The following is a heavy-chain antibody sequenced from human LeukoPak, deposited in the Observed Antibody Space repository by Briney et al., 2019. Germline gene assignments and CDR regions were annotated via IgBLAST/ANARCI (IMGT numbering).Heavy chain of an antibody. CDR2: ISYDGSNK. CDR1: GFTFSSYA. J-gene: IGHJ6*02. V-gene: IGHV3-30-3*01. CDR3: ARDWYYYDSSGLRTPYYYYYYGMDV. Sequence: GGSLRLSCAASGFTFSSYAMHWVRQAPGKGLEWVAVISYDGSNKYYADSVKGRFTFSRDNSKNTLYLQMNSLRAEDTAVYYCARDWYYYDSSGLRTPYYYYYYGMDVWGQGTTVTVSS. D-gene: IGHD3-22*01.